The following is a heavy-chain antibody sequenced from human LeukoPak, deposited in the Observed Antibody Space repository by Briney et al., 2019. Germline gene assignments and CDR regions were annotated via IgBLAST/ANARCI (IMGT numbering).Heavy chain of an antibody. Sequence: PSEALSPTCTVSGGSISSYYWSWIRQPAGKGLEWIGRIYTSGSTNYNPSLKSRVTMSVDTSKNQFSLKLSSVTAADTAVYYCARDNYDILTGYLNMDVWGKGTTVTVSS. D-gene: IGHD3-9*01. V-gene: IGHV4-4*07. CDR2: IYTSGST. CDR1: GGSISSYY. CDR3: ARDNYDILTGYLNMDV. J-gene: IGHJ6*03.